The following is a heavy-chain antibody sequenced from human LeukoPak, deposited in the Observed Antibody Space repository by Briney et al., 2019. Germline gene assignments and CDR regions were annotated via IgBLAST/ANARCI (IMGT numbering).Heavy chain of an antibody. J-gene: IGHJ1*01. D-gene: IGHD3-3*01. V-gene: IGHV4-39*01. CDR3: ARALTFWSGYSVYFQH. CDR2: IYYSGST. CDR1: GGSISSSSYY. Sequence: SETLSLTCTVSGGSISSSSYYWGWIRQPPGKGLEWIGSIYYSGSTYYNPSLKSRVTISVDTSKNQFSLKLSSVTAADTAVYYCARALTFWSGYSVYFQHWGQGTLVTVSS.